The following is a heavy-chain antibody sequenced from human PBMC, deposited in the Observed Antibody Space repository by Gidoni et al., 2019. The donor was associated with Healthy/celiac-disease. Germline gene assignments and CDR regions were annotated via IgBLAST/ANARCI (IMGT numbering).Heavy chain of an antibody. J-gene: IGHJ6*02. CDR1: SVSISSGGYY. V-gene: IGHV4-31*01. Sequence: QVQLQESGPGLVQPSQTLSLTCTVASVSISSGGYYCSWIRQHPGKGLEWIGYIYYSGSTYYNPSLKSLVTISVDTSKNQFSLKLSSVTAADTAVYYCARSGSGLPFTDYYYYYGMDVWGQGTTVTVSS. CDR2: IYYSGST. CDR3: ARSGSGLPFTDYYYYYGMDV. D-gene: IGHD3-10*01.